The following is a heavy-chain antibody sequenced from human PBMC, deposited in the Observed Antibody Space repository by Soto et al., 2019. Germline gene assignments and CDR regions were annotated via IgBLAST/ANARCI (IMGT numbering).Heavy chain of an antibody. Sequence: SETLSLTCTVSGGSISSYYWSWIRQPPGKGLEWIGYIYYSGSTNYNPSLKSRVTISVDTSKNQFSLKLSSVTTADTAVYYCAREGSYKNYYYYGMDVWGQGTTVTVSS. CDR1: GGSISSYY. CDR3: AREGSYKNYYYYGMDV. CDR2: IYYSGST. V-gene: IGHV4-59*01. J-gene: IGHJ6*02. D-gene: IGHD2-15*01.